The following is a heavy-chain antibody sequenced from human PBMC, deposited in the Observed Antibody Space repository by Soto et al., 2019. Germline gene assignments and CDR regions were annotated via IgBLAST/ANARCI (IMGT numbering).Heavy chain of an antibody. CDR2: ISGSGGST. CDR1: GFTFSSYA. Sequence: GGSLRLSCAASGFTFSSYAMSWVRQAPGKGLEWVSAISGSGGSTYYADSVKGRFTISRDNSKNTLYLQMNSLRAEETAVYYCAKSYYYYYGMDVWGQGTTVTVSS. J-gene: IGHJ6*02. CDR3: AKSYYYYYGMDV. V-gene: IGHV3-23*01.